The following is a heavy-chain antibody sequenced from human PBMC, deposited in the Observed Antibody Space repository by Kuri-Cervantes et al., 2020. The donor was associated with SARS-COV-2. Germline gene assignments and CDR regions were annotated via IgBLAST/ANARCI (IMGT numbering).Heavy chain of an antibody. Sequence: ASVKVSCKASGYTFTSYAMHWVRQAPGQRLEWMGWINAGNGNTKYSQKFQGRVTITRDTSASTAYMELSSLRSEDTAGYYCARDTYCSSTSCYRVGMDVWGQGTTVTVSS. CDR3: ARDTYCSSTSCYRVGMDV. D-gene: IGHD2-2*02. CDR1: GYTFTSYA. J-gene: IGHJ6*02. V-gene: IGHV1-3*01. CDR2: INAGNGNT.